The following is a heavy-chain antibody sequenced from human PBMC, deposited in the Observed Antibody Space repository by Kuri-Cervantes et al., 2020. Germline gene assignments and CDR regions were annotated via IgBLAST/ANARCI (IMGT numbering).Heavy chain of an antibody. CDR2: IYYSGST. CDR3: AASGGRVLDY. D-gene: IGHD3-16*01. V-gene: IGHV4-59*01. J-gene: IGHJ4*02. Sequence: SETLSLTCTVSGGSISSYYWSWIRQPPGKGLEWIGYIYYSGSTNYNPSLKSRATISVDTSKNQFSLKLSSVTAADMAVYYCAASGGRVLDYWGQGTLVTVSS. CDR1: GGSISSYY.